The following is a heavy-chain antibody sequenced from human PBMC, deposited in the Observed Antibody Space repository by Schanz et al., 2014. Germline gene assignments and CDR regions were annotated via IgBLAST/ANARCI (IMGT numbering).Heavy chain of an antibody. CDR3: AFDRDDAYDI. CDR1: GYTFTNYY. V-gene: IGHV1-46*01. D-gene: IGHD3-9*01. J-gene: IGHJ3*02. CDR2: IYLSDGST. Sequence: QVQLVQSGAEVKKPGASAKLSCKASGYTFTNYYIHWVRQAPGQGLEWMGIIYLSDGSTRYAQKFQGRVTVTRDTSTTTVYMVLSSLISEDTAVYYCAFDRDDAYDIWGQGTTVTVSS.